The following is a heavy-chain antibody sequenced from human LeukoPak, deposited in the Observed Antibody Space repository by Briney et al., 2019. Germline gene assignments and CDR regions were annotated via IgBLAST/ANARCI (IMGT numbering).Heavy chain of an antibody. CDR1: GFTFSTYN. D-gene: IGHD3-10*01. CDR3: AKYYNSGTYYLDY. J-gene: IGHJ4*02. CDR2: ISSVSEII. Sequence: RQSLRLSCAASGFTFSTYNMDWVRQAPGKGLGWLSFISSVSEIIYYADSVKGRFTASRDNAKNTLYLQMNSLRAEDTAVYYCAKYYNSGTYYLDYWGQGTLVTVSS. V-gene: IGHV3-48*01.